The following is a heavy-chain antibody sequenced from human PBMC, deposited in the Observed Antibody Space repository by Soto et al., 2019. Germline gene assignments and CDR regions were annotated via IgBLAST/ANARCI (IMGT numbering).Heavy chain of an antibody. CDR1: GYTFTSYG. CDR2: ISAYNGNT. CDR3: ATERLRYYDFWSGRKNYYMDV. D-gene: IGHD3-3*01. Sequence: GASVKVSCKASGYTFTSYGISWVRQAPEQGLEWMGWISAYNGNTNYAQKFQGRVTMTEDTSTDTAYMELSSLRSEDTAVYYCATERLRYYDFWSGRKNYYMDVWGKGTTVTVSS. J-gene: IGHJ6*03. V-gene: IGHV1-18*01.